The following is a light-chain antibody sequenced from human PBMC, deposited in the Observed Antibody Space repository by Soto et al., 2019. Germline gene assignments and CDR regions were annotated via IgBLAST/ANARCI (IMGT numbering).Light chain of an antibody. V-gene: IGLV1-44*01. J-gene: IGLJ1*01. CDR1: SSNIGSNS. CDR3: ATWDDSLTGFV. Sequence: QSVLTQPPSASGTPGQRVTISCSGSSSNIGSNSVNWYQQLPGKAPKPLIYSNNQRPSGVPDRFSASKSGTSASLAISGLQSEDEADYYCATWDDSLTGFVFGTGTKVTV. CDR2: SNN.